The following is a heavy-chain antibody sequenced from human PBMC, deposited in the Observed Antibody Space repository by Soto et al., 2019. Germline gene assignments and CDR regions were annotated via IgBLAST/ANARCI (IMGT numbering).Heavy chain of an antibody. CDR3: ASDRYCSSTSCYPKKFDY. CDR2: ISYDGSNK. CDR1: GFTLSSYA. V-gene: IGHV3-30-3*01. D-gene: IGHD2-2*01. Sequence: PGGSLRLSCAASGFTLSSYAMHWVRQAPSKGLEWVAVISYDGSNKYYADSVKGRFTISRDNSKNTLYLQMNSLRAEDTAVYYCASDRYCSSTSCYPKKFDYWGQGTLVTVSS. J-gene: IGHJ4*02.